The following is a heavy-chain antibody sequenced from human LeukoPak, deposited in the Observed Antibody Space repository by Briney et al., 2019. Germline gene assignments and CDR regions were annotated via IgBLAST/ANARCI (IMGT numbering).Heavy chain of an antibody. CDR2: INRDSGST. Sequence: PGGSLRLSCAASGFPFNNFAMSWVRQAPGKGLEWVSAINRDSGSTYYADSVRGRFTISRDNAKNSLFLQMSNLRVEDTAVYYCVSGMVEFDYWGQGTLVTVSS. CDR1: GFPFNNFA. CDR3: VSGMVEFDY. D-gene: IGHD2-15*01. J-gene: IGHJ4*02. V-gene: IGHV3-23*01.